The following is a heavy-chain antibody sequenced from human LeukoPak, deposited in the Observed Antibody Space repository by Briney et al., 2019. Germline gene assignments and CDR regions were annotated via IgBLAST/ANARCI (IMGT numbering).Heavy chain of an antibody. CDR2: IKSKTDGGTT. D-gene: IGHD5-18*01. J-gene: IGHJ4*02. V-gene: IGHV3-15*07. CDR1: GFTFSNAW. CDR3: TTGWDTAMVTAFFDY. Sequence: GGSLRLSCEASGFTFSNAWMNWVRQAPGKGLEWVGRIKSKTDGGTTDYAAPVKGRFTISRDDSKNTLYLQMNSLKTEDTAVYYCTTGWDTAMVTAFFDYWGQGTLVTVSS.